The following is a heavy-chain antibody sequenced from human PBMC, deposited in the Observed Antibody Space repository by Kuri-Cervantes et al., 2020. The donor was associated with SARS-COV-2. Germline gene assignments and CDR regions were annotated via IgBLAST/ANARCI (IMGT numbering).Heavy chain of an antibody. Sequence: GGSLRLSCAASGFTFSSYAMSWVRQAPGKGLERVSAISGSGDSTYQADSVKGRFTISRDHSKNTLYLQMNSLRAEDTAVYYCARGYSDYGDRYFDLWGRGTLVTVSS. CDR1: GFTFSSYA. J-gene: IGHJ2*01. D-gene: IGHD4-17*01. V-gene: IGHV3-23*01. CDR3: ARGYSDYGDRYFDL. CDR2: ISGSGDST.